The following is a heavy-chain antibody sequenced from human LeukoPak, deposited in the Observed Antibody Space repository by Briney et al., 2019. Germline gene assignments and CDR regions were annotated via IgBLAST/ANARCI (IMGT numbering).Heavy chain of an antibody. CDR3: ARSLWGSTSCFDY. CDR1: GFTFSSYW. CDR2: IKQDGSGK. J-gene: IGHJ4*02. V-gene: IGHV3-7*01. Sequence: GGSLRLSCAASGFTFSSYWMSWVRQAPGKGLEWVANIKQDGSGKYYVDSVKGRFTISRDNAKNSLYLQMNSLRAEDTAVYYCARSLWGSTSCFDYWGQGTLVTVSS. D-gene: IGHD2-2*01.